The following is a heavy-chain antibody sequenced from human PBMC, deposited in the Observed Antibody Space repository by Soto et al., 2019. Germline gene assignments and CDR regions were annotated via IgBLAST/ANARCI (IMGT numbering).Heavy chain of an antibody. Sequence: QVQLVQSGAEVKKPGASVKVSCKASGYTFTHYGITWVRQAPGQGLEWMGWINSFSGDTNYPQKLQGRLTMTTDTSTNTVYMALRNLRSDDTAVYYCARDFHSGGKYWYFDIWGRGTLVTVSS. D-gene: IGHD2-15*01. V-gene: IGHV1-18*01. CDR2: INSFSGDT. CDR1: GYTFTHYG. J-gene: IGHJ2*01. CDR3: ARDFHSGGKYWYFDI.